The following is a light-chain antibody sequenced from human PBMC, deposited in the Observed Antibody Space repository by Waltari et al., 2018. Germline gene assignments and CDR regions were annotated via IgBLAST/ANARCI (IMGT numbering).Light chain of an antibody. Sequence: DIQMTQSPSTLSASVGDRVTITCRASQSISRWLAWYQVRPGKAPKLLIQKAYYFQSGVPSRFSGSESGTTEFTLSISSLQPDDFATYYCQHYSSAPYTFGQGTKLEIK. CDR3: QHYSSAPYT. V-gene: IGKV1-5*03. J-gene: IGKJ2*01. CDR1: QSISRW. CDR2: KAY.